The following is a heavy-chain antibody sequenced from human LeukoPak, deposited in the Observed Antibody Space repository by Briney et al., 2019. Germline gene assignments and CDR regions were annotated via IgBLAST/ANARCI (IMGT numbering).Heavy chain of an antibody. CDR2: ISGDGGST. Sequence: PGGSLRLSWAASGFTFDDYAMHWVRQAPRKGLEWVSVISGDGGSTYYADSVKGRFTISRDNSKNSLYLQMNSLRTEDTALYYCAKGSKAYSSSWYGKFFRYYYYGMDVWGKGTTVTVSS. CDR3: AKGSKAYSSSWYGKFFRYYYYGMDV. V-gene: IGHV3-43*02. CDR1: GFTFDDYA. J-gene: IGHJ6*04. D-gene: IGHD6-13*01.